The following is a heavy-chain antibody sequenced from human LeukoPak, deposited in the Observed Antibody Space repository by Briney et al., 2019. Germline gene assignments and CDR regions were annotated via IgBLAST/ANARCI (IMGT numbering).Heavy chain of an antibody. CDR1: GITLSNYA. Sequence: GGSLRLSCVVYGITLSNYAMSWVRQAPGKGLEWVSGISESGGSTKYADSVKGRFTIFRDNSLNTVHPQLKSLRAEDTAVYFCAKRGIVIRGVLIIGFHKEAYYFDYWGQGILVTVSS. J-gene: IGHJ4*02. CDR3: AKRGIVIRGVLIIGFHKEAYYFDY. V-gene: IGHV3-23*01. D-gene: IGHD3-10*01. CDR2: ISESGGST.